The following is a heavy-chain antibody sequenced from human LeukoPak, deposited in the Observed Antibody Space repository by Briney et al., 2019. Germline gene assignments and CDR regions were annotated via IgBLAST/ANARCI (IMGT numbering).Heavy chain of an antibody. Sequence: PGGSLRLSCAASGFTFSSYGMYWVRQAPGKGLVWVSRINSDGSDTSYADSVQGRFTISRDNAKNTLYLQMNSLRAEDTAVYYCASCVAVPGLPDYWGQGTLVTVSS. CDR1: GFTFSSYG. CDR3: ASCVAVPGLPDY. CDR2: INSDGSDT. J-gene: IGHJ4*02. D-gene: IGHD6-19*01. V-gene: IGHV3-74*01.